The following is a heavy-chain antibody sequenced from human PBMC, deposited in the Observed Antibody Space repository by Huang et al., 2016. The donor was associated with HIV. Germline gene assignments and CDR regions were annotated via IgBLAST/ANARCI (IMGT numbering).Heavy chain of an antibody. Sequence: QLQLQESGPGLVKPSETLSLTCTVSGGSISRSSFSWGWIRQPPGKGLEWIGGIYYSGGTSYNPSPKSGVTISVNTSKNQFSLKLSSVTAADTAVYYCARRLRLGYYFDYWGQGTLVTVSS. CDR1: GGSISRSSFS. J-gene: IGHJ4*02. CDR3: ARRLRLGYYFDY. CDR2: IYYSGGT. V-gene: IGHV4-39*01. D-gene: IGHD3-10*01.